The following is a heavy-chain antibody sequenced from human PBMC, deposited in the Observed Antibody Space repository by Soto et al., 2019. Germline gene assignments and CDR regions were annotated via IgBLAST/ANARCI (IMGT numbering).Heavy chain of an antibody. CDR2: TYYRSKWYY. V-gene: IGHV6-1*01. CDR3: ARYNSDAKAFEY. CDR1: GDSVSSNSAA. J-gene: IGHJ4*02. Sequence: PSQTLSLTCAISGDSVSSNSAAWNWIRQSPSRGLEWLGRTYYRSKWYYDYALSVKSRITINPDTSKNQFSLHLNSVTPDDSAVYYCARYNSDAKAFEYWGQGALVTVSS. D-gene: IGHD6-25*01.